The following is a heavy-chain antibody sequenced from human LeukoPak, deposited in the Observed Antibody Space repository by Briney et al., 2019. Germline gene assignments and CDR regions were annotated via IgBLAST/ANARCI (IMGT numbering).Heavy chain of an antibody. CDR1: GYTLTELS. Sequence: ASVKVSCKVSGYTLTELSMHWVRQAPGKGLEWMGGFDPEDGETIYAQKFQGRVTMTEDTSTDTAYMELGSLRSEDTAVYYCATDGIAAAGTAPLFWGQGTLVTVSS. V-gene: IGHV1-24*01. J-gene: IGHJ4*02. CDR2: FDPEDGET. D-gene: IGHD6-13*01. CDR3: ATDGIAAAGTAPLF.